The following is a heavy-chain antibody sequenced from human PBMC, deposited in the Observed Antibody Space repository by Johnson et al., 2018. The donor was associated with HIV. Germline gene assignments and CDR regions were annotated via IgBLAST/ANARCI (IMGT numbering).Heavy chain of an antibody. V-gene: IGHV3-23*04. D-gene: IGHD5-24*01. CDR1: GFTFSSYG. Sequence: VQLVESGGGVVQPGRSLRLSCAASGFTFSSYGMHWVRQAPWKGLEWVSGISGRGGSTYYADSVQVRFTISSVNARKSLYLQMSSLRAEDTAVYYCAKDRRDEMAREAFDIWGQGTMVTVSS. CDR3: AKDRRDEMAREAFDI. J-gene: IGHJ3*02. CDR2: ISGRGGST.